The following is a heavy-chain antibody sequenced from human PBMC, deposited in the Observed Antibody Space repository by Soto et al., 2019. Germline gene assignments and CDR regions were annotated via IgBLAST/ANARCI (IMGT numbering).Heavy chain of an antibody. J-gene: IGHJ6*02. D-gene: IGHD4-17*01. CDR2: SSNSGTTV. CDR1: NFIFSDYY. V-gene: IGHV3-11*01. Sequence: QVQLVESGGGLVKPGGSLRLSCAASNFIFSDYYLSWIRQAPGKGLEWVSYSSNSGTTVYYADSVKGRFTISRDNAKKFLYLQMNSLRAEDTAVYYCARDTLPTDFGLGWDVWGQVTTVTVSS. CDR3: ARDTLPTDFGLGWDV.